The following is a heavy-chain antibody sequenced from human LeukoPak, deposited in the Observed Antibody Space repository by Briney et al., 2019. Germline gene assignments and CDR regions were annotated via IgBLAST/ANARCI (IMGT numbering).Heavy chain of an antibody. V-gene: IGHV4-61*02. Sequence: SETLSLTCTVSGGSISSGSCYWSWIRQPAGKGLEWIGRIYTSGSTNYNPSLKSRVTISVDTSKNQFSLKLSSVTAADTAVYYCARDGVFRFEVGDVYYYYMDVWGKGTTVIISS. J-gene: IGHJ6*03. CDR2: IYTSGST. CDR1: GGSISSGSCY. CDR3: ARDGVFRFEVGDVYYYYMDV. D-gene: IGHD2-21*02.